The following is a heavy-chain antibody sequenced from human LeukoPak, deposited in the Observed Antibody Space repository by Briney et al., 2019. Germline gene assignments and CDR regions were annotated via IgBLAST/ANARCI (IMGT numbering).Heavy chain of an antibody. CDR1: GFTFSSYA. V-gene: IGHV3-30-3*01. CDR2: ISYDGSNK. D-gene: IGHD5-18*01. J-gene: IGHJ4*02. Sequence: QAGGSLRLSCAASGFTFSSYAMHWVRQAPGKGLEWVAVISYDGSNKYYADSVKGRFTISRDNSKNTLYLQMNSLRAEDTAVYYCAREGRGYTNIPPRGVFDYWGQGTLVTVSS. CDR3: AREGRGYTNIPPRGVFDY.